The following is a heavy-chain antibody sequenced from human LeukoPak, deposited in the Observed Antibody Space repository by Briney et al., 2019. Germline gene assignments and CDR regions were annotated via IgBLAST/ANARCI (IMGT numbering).Heavy chain of an antibody. CDR1: GGSISSYY. CDR3: AGYSSGSFYFDY. D-gene: IGHD6-19*01. V-gene: IGHV4-59*12. Sequence: SETLSLTCTVSGGSISSYYWSWIRQPPGKGLEWIGYIYYSGSTNYNPSLKSRVTMSIDTSKNQFSLKLSSVTAADTAVYFCAGYSSGSFYFDYWGQGTLVTVSS. J-gene: IGHJ4*02. CDR2: IYYSGST.